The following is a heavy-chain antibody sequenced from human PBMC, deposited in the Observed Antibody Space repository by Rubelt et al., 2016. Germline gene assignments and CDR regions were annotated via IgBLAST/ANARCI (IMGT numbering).Heavy chain of an antibody. D-gene: IGHD2-8*01. V-gene: IGHV4-39*01. J-gene: IGHJ4*02. CDR2: IYYSGST. CDR3: SRQGDHTNDHYVDY. Sequence: QLQLQESGPGLVKPSETLSLTCTVSGGSISSSNYYWAWIRQPPGKGLEWIGSIYYSGSTYYNPSLKSRVTMSVDTSTKQYSLRVGSGTAADTAVDYCSRQGDHTNDHYVDYGGQGTLVTVSS. CDR1: GGSISSSNYY.